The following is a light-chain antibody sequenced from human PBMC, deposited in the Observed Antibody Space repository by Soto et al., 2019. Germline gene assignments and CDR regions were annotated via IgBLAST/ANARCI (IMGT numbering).Light chain of an antibody. V-gene: IGKV3-11*01. CDR2: DAS. Sequence: EIVLTQSPATLSLSPGERATLSCRASQSISSHLAWYQQKPGQAPRLLMYDASNRATGTPARFSGGGSGTDFTLTISSLEPEDLAVYYCQQRNNWPLTFGGGTKVEIK. CDR1: QSISSH. J-gene: IGKJ4*01. CDR3: QQRNNWPLT.